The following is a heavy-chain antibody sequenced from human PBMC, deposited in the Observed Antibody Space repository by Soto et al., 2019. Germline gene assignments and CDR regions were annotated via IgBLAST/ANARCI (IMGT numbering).Heavy chain of an antibody. D-gene: IGHD3-10*01. CDR2: FIPIFVSA. Sequence: QLHLVQSGAEVKKAGSSVKVSCKASGGTVSSYAITWVRQAPGKGLEWMGVFIPIFVSAHYAPKFQGRITPTGDESTSTAYMELSGLTSEDTANYYCARDVASDTTGFRGYDIWGQGTQVTVSS. CDR1: GGTVSSYA. J-gene: IGHJ4*02. CDR3: ARDVASDTTGFRGYDI. V-gene: IGHV1-69*01.